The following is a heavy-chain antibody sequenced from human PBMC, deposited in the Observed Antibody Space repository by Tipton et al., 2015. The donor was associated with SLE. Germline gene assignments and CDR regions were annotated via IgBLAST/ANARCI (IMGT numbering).Heavy chain of an antibody. V-gene: IGHV3-30*18. J-gene: IGHJ4*02. D-gene: IGHD3-10*01. CDR3: AKGEDYYGSGSDY. CDR1: GFNFNSYG. CDR2: IWFDGSNK. Sequence: SLRLSCAASGFNFNSYGMHWVRQAPGKGLEWVAVIWFDGSNKYYVDSVKGRFTISRDNSKNTLFLQMNSLRAEDTAVYYCAKGEDYYGSGSDYWCQGTLVTVSS.